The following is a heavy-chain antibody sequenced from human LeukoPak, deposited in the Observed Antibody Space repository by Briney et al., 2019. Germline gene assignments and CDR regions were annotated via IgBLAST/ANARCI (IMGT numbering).Heavy chain of an antibody. CDR2: IYYSGST. V-gene: IGHV4-59*01. Sequence: PSETLSLSCTVTGCSISNYYWNWLRQRPGKGLEWIGYIYYSGSTNYNPSLSGRVTMSLDTSKNQFSLRLTSVTAADTAVYYCARGFDSKSTYFDYWGQGTLVTVSS. D-gene: IGHD5-12*01. CDR3: ARGFDSKSTYFDY. CDR1: GCSISNYY. J-gene: IGHJ4*02.